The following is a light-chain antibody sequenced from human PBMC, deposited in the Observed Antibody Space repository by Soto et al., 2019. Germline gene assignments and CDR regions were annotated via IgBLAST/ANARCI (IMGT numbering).Light chain of an antibody. CDR3: QQHNNWPPIT. CDR1: HSVSNN. Sequence: EIVMSQSPATLSVSPGERVTLSCRASHSVSNNLVWYQQKPGQAPRLLMYGSSIRATGIPARFSGSGSGTEFTLTISSLQSEDFAVYYCQQHNNWPPITFGQGTRLEIK. CDR2: GSS. J-gene: IGKJ5*01. V-gene: IGKV3-15*01.